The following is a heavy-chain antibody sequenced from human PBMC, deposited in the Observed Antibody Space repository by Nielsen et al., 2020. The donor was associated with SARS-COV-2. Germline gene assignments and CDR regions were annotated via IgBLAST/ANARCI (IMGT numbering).Heavy chain of an antibody. V-gene: IGHV1-46*01. CDR1: GYTFTSYY. J-gene: IGHJ3*02. D-gene: IGHD6-13*01. CDR2: INPSGGST. Sequence: ASVKVSCKASGYTFTSYYMHWVRQAPGQGLEWMGIINPSGGSTSYAQKFQGRVTMTRDTSTSTVYMELSSLRSEDTAVYYCARERVNPIAAAGTGAFDIWGQGTMVTVSS. CDR3: ARERVNPIAAAGTGAFDI.